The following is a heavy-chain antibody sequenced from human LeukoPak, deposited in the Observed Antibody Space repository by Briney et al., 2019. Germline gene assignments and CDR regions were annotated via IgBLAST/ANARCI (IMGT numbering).Heavy chain of an antibody. J-gene: IGHJ6*02. CDR1: GGTFSSYA. CDR2: ISPYNGNT. D-gene: IGHD2-2*01. V-gene: IGHV1-18*01. CDR3: ARDRNIVVVPAALYYYYYGMDV. Sequence: ASVKVSCKASGGTFSSYAISWVRQAPGRGLEWVGWISPYNGNTNYAQKLQGRVTMTTDTSTSTAYMQLRSLRSDDTAVYYCARDRNIVVVPAALYYYYYGMDVWGQGTTVTVSS.